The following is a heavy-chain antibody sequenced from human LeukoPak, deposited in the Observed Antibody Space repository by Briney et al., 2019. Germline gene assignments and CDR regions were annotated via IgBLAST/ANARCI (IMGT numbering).Heavy chain of an antibody. CDR1: GFTFSNYD. J-gene: IGHJ4*02. CDR3: VASITLNFAY. CDR2: IGTVGET. D-gene: IGHD2/OR15-2a*01. Sequence: GSLRLSCAASGFTFSNYDMHWVRQTPGKGLEWVSVIGTVGETYYPGSVKGRFTISRENAKNPLYLQMNSLRAGDTAVYYCVASITLNFAYWGQGTLVTVSS. V-gene: IGHV3-13*01.